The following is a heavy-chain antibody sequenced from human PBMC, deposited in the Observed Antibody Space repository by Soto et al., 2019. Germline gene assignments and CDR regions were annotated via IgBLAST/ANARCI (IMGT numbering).Heavy chain of an antibody. CDR1: EGSISGGGYY. Sequence: SVIMSLSCPVSEGSISGGGYYRSLIRKPPGKGLEWIGYIYYSGSTYYNPSLKSRVTISVDTSKNQFSLRLSSVTAADTAVYYCAKIEVPAAISPVDFDNWRPGTLVTVS. V-gene: IGHV4-30-4*01. CDR3: AKIEVPAAISPVDFDN. J-gene: IGHJ4*02. CDR2: IYYSGST. D-gene: IGHD2-2*02.